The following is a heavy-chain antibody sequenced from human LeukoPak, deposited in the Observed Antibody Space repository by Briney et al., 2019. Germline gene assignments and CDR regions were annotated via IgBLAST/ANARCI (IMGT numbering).Heavy chain of an antibody. CDR3: ATKTHIQGPYKTMIVVVTPPNY. V-gene: IGHV1-24*01. Sequence: ASVKVSCKVSGYTLTELSMHWVRQAPGKGLEWMGGFDPEDGETIYAQKFQGRVTMTEDTSTDTAYMELSSLRSEDTAVYYCATKTHIQGPYKTMIVVVTPPNYWGQGTLVTVSS. CDR1: GYTLTELS. J-gene: IGHJ4*02. CDR2: FDPEDGET. D-gene: IGHD3-22*01.